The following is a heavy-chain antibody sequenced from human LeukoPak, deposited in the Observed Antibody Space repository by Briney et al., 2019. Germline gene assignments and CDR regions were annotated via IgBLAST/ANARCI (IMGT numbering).Heavy chain of an antibody. J-gene: IGHJ3*02. V-gene: IGHV4-39*07. CDR3: ATDSRSYDAFDI. CDR2: IYYSGRT. D-gene: IGHD6-6*01. CDR1: GGSISSSTFY. Sequence: SETLSLTCTVSGGSISSSTFYWGWIRQPPGKGLEWIGTIYYSGRTYYNPSLKSRVTISLDTSKSQFSLRLSSVTAADTAVYYCATDSRSYDAFDIWGQGTLVTVSS.